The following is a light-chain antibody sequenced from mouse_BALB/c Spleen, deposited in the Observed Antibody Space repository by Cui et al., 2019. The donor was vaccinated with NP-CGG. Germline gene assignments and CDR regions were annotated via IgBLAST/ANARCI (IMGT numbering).Light chain of an antibody. CDR2: GTN. CDR1: IGAVTTSNY. Sequence: QAFVTQESALNTSPGETVTLTCRSSIGAVTTSNYANWVQEKPDHLFTGLIGGTNNRPPGVPARFSGSLIGDKAALTITGAQTEDEAIYFCALWYSNHWVFGGGTKLTVL. CDR3: ALWYSNHWV. V-gene: IGLV1*01. J-gene: IGLJ1*01.